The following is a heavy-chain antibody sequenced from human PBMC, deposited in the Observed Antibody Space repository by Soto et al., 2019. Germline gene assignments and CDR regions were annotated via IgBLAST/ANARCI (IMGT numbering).Heavy chain of an antibody. CDR1: GFSFSSYA. CDR3: ARDMYSSDYFVKWFEP. CDR2: ISHDGINK. D-gene: IGHD6-19*01. J-gene: IGHJ5*02. Sequence: QVRLVESGGGVVQPGRSLRLSCTASGFSFSSYAMYWFRQPPGKGLEWVAVISHDGINKHYADSVKGRVTVSRDNSTHSLDMQLNRLRGEDTAMYYCARDMYSSDYFVKWFEPWGHGTLVTDSS. V-gene: IGHV3-30-3*01.